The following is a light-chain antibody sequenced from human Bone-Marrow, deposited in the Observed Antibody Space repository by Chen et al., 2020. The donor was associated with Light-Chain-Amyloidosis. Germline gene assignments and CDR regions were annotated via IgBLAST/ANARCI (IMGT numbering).Light chain of an antibody. Sequence: QSALTQPASVSGSPGQSITISCTGTSSDVGGDNHVSWYQQHPDKAPKLMIYDVTNRPSWVPDRFSSNTSDNTASPTSSWPQNEDEADYYCSSYTITNTLGFGSGTRVTVL. V-gene: IGLV2-14*01. CDR3: SSYTITNTLG. CDR2: DVT. J-gene: IGLJ1*01. CDR1: SSDVGGDNH.